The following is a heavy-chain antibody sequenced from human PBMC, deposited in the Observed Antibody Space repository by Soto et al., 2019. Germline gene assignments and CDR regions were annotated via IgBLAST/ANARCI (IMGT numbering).Heavy chain of an antibody. V-gene: IGHV3-15*07. Sequence: EVQLVESGGGLVKPGGSLGLSCAASGFTFSNAWMSWVRQAAGKGLEWVGRIKSKTDGGTTDYAAPVKGRFTISRDDSKNTLYLQMESLQTEDTAVYYCTTLALAARGFDYWGQGTLVTVSS. CDR1: GFTFSNAW. D-gene: IGHD6-6*01. CDR3: TTLALAARGFDY. J-gene: IGHJ4*02. CDR2: IKSKTDGGTT.